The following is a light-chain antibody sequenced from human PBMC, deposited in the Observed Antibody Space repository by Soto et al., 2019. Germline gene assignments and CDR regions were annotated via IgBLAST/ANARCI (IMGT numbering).Light chain of an antibody. Sequence: EMVLTQSPGTLSLSLVEIATLSCSASQSLSSNYLAWYQHKPGQAPRLLIYGASNKDTGIPDRFSGSGSGTDFTLTISRLEPEDFAVYYCQQYGRSSLTFGGGTKVDIK. J-gene: IGKJ4*01. V-gene: IGKV3-20*01. CDR2: GAS. CDR3: QQYGRSSLT. CDR1: QSLSSNY.